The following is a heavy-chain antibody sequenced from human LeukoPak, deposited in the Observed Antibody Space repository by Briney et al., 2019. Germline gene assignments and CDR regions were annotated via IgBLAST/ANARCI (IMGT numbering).Heavy chain of an antibody. Sequence: GGSLRLSCAASGFTFSSYGMSWVRKAPRKGLEWVSAISGSGGSPYYADSVKGRFTISRDNAKTSLYLQMNSLRVEDTAVYYCTRDPRNLDYWGQGTLVTVSS. CDR2: ISGSGGSP. V-gene: IGHV3-23*01. J-gene: IGHJ4*02. D-gene: IGHD1-14*01. CDR1: GFTFSSYG. CDR3: TRDPRNLDY.